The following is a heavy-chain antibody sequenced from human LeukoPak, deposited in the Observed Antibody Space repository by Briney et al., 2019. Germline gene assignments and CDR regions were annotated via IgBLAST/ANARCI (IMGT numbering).Heavy chain of an antibody. D-gene: IGHD3-22*01. V-gene: IGHV3-30*04. CDR3: ARASIEVFYRWYYYDSSGSNWFDP. CDR1: GFTFSSYA. J-gene: IGHJ5*02. CDR2: ISYDGSNK. Sequence: PGGSLRLSCAASGFTFSSYAMHWVRQAPGKGLEWVAVISYDGSNKYYADSVKGRFTISRDNSKNTLYLQMNSLRAEDTAVYYCARASIEVFYRWYYYDSSGSNWFDPWGQGTLVTVSS.